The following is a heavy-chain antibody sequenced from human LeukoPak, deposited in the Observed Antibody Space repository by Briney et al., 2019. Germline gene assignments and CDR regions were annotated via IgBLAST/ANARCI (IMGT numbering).Heavy chain of an antibody. CDR3: AITYHDILTGYYRASLGLDY. CDR2: INHSGST. V-gene: IGHV4-34*01. CDR1: GGSFSGYY. D-gene: IGHD3-9*01. J-gene: IGHJ4*02. Sequence: PSETLSLTCAVYGGSFSGYYWSWIRQPPGKGLEWIGEINHSGSTNYNPSLKSRVTISVDTSKNQFSLKLSSVTAADTAVYYCAITYHDILTGYYRASLGLDYWGQGTLVTVSS.